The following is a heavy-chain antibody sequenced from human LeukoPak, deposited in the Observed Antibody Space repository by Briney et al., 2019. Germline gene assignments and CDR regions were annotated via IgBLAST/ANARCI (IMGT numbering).Heavy chain of an antibody. V-gene: IGHV3-53*01. CDR3: ARGLDSTVTTFFDY. CDR1: GFTVSSNY. D-gene: IGHD4-11*01. J-gene: IGHJ4*02. Sequence: GGSLRLSCAASGFTVSSNYMSWVRRAPGKGLEWVSVIYSGGSTYYADSVKGRFTISRDNSKNTLYLQMNSLRAEDTAVYYCARGLDSTVTTFFDYWGQGTLVTVSS. CDR2: IYSGGST.